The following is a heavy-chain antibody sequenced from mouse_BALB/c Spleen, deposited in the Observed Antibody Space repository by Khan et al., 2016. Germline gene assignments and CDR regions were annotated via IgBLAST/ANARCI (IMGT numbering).Heavy chain of an antibody. CDR1: GYAFTNYL. V-gene: IGHV1-54*01. CDR2: INPGSGGS. D-gene: IGHD2-2*01. Sequence: QMQLEESGAELVRPGTSVKVSCKASGYAFTNYLIEWVKQRPGQGLEWIGVINPGSGGSNYNEKFKGKAALTADISSSTAYMQLSSLTSDDSAVYFCARSDGYDVGYAYWGQGTLVTVSA. J-gene: IGHJ3*01. CDR3: ARSDGYDVGYAY.